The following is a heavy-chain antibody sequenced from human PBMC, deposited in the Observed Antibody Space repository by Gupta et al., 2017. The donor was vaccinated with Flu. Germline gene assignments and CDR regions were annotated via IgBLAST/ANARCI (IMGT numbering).Heavy chain of an antibody. Sequence: EVQPVESGGDLVQPGGSLRLSCAACGLNLTNYWMRWVRQAPGKGLEWVANMKQDETEKYYADTGKGRFTVSKDNANNSRYLQMHSLRAEDTAVYYCARGFWSGSPVGGDVWGKGTTVTVSS. CDR1: GLNLTNYW. V-gene: IGHV3-7*01. CDR3: ARGFWSGSPVGGDV. CDR2: MKQDETEK. D-gene: IGHD3-3*01. J-gene: IGHJ6*04.